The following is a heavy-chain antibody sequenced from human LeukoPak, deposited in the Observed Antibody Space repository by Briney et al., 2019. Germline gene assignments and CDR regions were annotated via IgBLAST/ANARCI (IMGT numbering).Heavy chain of an antibody. D-gene: IGHD6-6*01. CDR2: ISSSGSTI. J-gene: IGHJ4*02. V-gene: IGHV3-48*03. Sequence: GGSLRLSCAASGFTFSSYEMNWVRQAPGKGLAWVSYISSSGSTIYYADSVKGRFTISRDNAKNSLYLQMNSLPAEDTPVHNCARESFAARWDWGQGTLVTVSS. CDR1: GFTFSSYE. CDR3: ARESFAARWD.